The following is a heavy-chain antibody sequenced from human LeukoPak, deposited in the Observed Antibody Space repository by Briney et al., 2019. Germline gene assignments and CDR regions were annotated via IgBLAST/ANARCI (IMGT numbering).Heavy chain of an antibody. V-gene: IGHV4-34*01. D-gene: IGHD3-10*01. Sequence: SETLSLTCAGYGGSSSDYYWSWIHQPPGKELEWIGGNNHSGSTNYNPPIKIRVTISVDTSKNQCSLKLSSATAADTAVYYCARALLWFGELLDYWGQGTLVTVSS. CDR3: ARALLWFGELLDY. CDR1: GGSSSDYY. CDR2: NNHSGST. J-gene: IGHJ4*02.